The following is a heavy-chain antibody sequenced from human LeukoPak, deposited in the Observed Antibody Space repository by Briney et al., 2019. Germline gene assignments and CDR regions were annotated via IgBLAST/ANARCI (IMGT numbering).Heavy chain of an antibody. CDR1: GXTFSTLP. CDR2: SSSNGGST. D-gene: IGHD6-19*01. Sequence: PGGSLRLSCSASGXTFSTLPVHWVRQAPGKGLEYFSGSSSNGGSTYYADSAKGRFIISRDNSKNTPYLQMSSLRPEDTAVYYCVNQISGWVYWGQGTLVTVSS. J-gene: IGHJ4*02. CDR3: VNQISGWVY. V-gene: IGHV3-64D*06.